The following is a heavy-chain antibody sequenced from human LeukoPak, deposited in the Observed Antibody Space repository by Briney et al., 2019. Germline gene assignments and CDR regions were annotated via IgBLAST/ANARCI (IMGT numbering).Heavy chain of an antibody. CDR1: GFTFSSYA. V-gene: IGHV3-30*04. CDR2: ILYDGSNK. J-gene: IGHJ4*02. CDR3: ARVSSGIWWNFDY. Sequence: GGSLRLSCAASGFTFSSYAMHWVRQAPGKGLEWVAVILYDGSNKYYADSVKGRFTISRDNAKNSLYLQMNSLRAEDTAVYYCARVSSGIWWNFDYWGQGTLVTVSS. D-gene: IGHD3-10*01.